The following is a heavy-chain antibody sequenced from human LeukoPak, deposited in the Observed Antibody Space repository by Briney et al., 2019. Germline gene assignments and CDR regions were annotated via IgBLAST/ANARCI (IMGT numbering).Heavy chain of an antibody. D-gene: IGHD1-1*01. CDR1: GFSISTYD. J-gene: IGHJ4*02. CDR2: IRYDGSNK. Sequence: GGSLRLSCAASGFSISTYDMHWVRQAPGKGREWVTVIRYDGSNKYYADSVKGRFTISRDNSKNTVYLQMNSLRAEDTAVYYCAKEYNYYFDYWGQGTLVTVSS. CDR3: AKEYNYYFDY. V-gene: IGHV3-30*02.